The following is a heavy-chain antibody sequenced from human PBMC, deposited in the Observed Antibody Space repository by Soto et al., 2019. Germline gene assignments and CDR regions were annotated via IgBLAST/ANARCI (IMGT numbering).Heavy chain of an antibody. CDR3: ARESEDLTSNFDY. V-gene: IGHV3-21*06. Sequence: SLRLSCAACGFTFTSYSMNWVRQAPGKGLEWVSSISSTTNYIYYGDSMKGRFTISRDNAKNSLYLEMNSLRADDTAVYYCARESEDLTSNFDYWGQGTLVTVSS. D-gene: IGHD7-27*01. CDR1: GFTFTSYS. J-gene: IGHJ4*02. CDR2: ISSTTNYI.